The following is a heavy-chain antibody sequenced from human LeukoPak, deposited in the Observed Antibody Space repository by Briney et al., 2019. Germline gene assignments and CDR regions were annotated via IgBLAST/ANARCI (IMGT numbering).Heavy chain of an antibody. V-gene: IGHV3-23*01. CDR3: ARSYYDILTGYYT. CDR2: ISGSGGST. D-gene: IGHD3-9*01. J-gene: IGHJ5*02. Sequence: GGSLRLSCAASGFTFSSYGMSWVRQAPGKGLEWVSAISGSGGSTYYADSVKGRFTISRDNSKNTLYLQMNSLRAEDTAVYYCARSYYDILTGYYTWGQGTLVTVSS. CDR1: GFTFSSYG.